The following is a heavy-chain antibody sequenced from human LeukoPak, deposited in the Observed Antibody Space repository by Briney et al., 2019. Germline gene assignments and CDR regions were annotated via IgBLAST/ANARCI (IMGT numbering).Heavy chain of an antibody. J-gene: IGHJ4*02. V-gene: IGHV3-21*01. D-gene: IGHD3-22*01. CDR2: ISSSSSYI. Sequence: PGGSLRLSCAASGFTFSSYSMNWVRQAPGKGLEWVSSISSSSSYIYYADSVKGRFTISRDNAKNSLYLQMNSLRAEDTAVYYCARLGGGYYDSSGYYYGPDFCDYWGQGTLVTVSS. CDR3: ARLGGGYYDSSGYYYGPDFCDY. CDR1: GFTFSSYS.